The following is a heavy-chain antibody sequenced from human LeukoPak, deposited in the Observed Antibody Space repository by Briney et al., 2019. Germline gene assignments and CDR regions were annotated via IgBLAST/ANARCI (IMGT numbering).Heavy chain of an antibody. J-gene: IGHJ4*02. CDR3: ASLTGTRRGGPAHDY. CDR2: IIPIFGTA. CDR1: GGTFSSYA. V-gene: IGHV1-69*13. Sequence: ASVKVSCKASGGTFSSYAISWVRQAPGQGLEWMGGIIPIFGTANYAQKFQGRVTITADESTSTAYMELSSLRSEDTAVYYCASLTGTRRGGPAHDYWGQGTLVTVSS. D-gene: IGHD1-7*01.